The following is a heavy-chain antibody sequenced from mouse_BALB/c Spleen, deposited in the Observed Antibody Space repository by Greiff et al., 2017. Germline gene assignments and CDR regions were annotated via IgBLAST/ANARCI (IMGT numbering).Heavy chain of an antibody. D-gene: IGHD1-2*01. J-gene: IGHJ3*01. Sequence: EVHLVESGGGLVQPGGSLKLSCAASGFTFSSYTMSWVRQTPEKRLEWVAYISNGGGSTYYPDTVKGRFTISRDNAKNTLYLQMSSLKSEDTAMYYCAGGTARTWFAYWGQGTLVTVSA. CDR1: GFTFSSYT. CDR3: AGGTARTWFAY. V-gene: IGHV5-12-2*01. CDR2: ISNGGGST.